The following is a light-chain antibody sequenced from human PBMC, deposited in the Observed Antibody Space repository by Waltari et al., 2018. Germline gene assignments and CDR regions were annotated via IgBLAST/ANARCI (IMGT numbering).Light chain of an antibody. Sequence: DIVMTQSPDSLAVSLGERATINCKSSQIVLYNSNNKNYLTWYQQKPGQPPKLLIYWASTRESGVPDRFSGSGSGTDFTLTISSLQAEDVAVYYCQQYYTTPYTFGQGTKLEIK. J-gene: IGKJ2*01. CDR1: QIVLYNSNNKNY. CDR2: WAS. CDR3: QQYYTTPYT. V-gene: IGKV4-1*01.